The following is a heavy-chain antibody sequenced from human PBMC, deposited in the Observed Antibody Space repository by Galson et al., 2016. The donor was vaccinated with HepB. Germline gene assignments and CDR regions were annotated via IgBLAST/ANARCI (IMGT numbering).Heavy chain of an antibody. CDR3: ARHGYCGDSGCRDLNA. Sequence: QSGAEVKKPGASLKISCKASGYSFSIFWIAWVRRMPGKGLEWLGIIYPGDSETRYSPSSQGQVTFSVDKSTSTAYLSWSSLKASDSGTYYCARHGYCGDSGCRDLNAWGQGTLVTVSS. V-gene: IGHV5-51*01. J-gene: IGHJ5*02. CDR1: GYSFSIFW. D-gene: IGHD2-15*01. CDR2: IYPGDSET.